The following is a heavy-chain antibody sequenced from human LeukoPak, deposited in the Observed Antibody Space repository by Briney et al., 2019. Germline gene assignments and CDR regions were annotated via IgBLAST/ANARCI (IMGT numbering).Heavy chain of an antibody. D-gene: IGHD3-10*01. V-gene: IGHV3-23*01. CDR2: ISGSGGST. J-gene: IGHJ4*02. Sequence: GGSLRLSCAASGFTFSSYATSWVRQAPGKGLEWFSVISGSGGSTYYADSVKGRFTISRDNSKNTLNLQMNSLRAEDTAVYYCARYDGGSGPFDYWGQGTLVTVSS. CDR3: ARYDGGSGPFDY. CDR1: GFTFSSYA.